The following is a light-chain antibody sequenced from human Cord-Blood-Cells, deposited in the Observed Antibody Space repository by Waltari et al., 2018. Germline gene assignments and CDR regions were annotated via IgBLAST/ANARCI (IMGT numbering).Light chain of an antibody. V-gene: IGLV2-14*01. J-gene: IGLJ2*01. CDR2: DVS. CDR3: SSYTSSSTVV. CDR1: SSDGGGYNY. Sequence: QSALTQPASVSGSPGPSITIPCTGTSSDGGGYNYVPWYQQHPGKAPKLMIYDVSKRPSGVSNRFSGSKSGNTASLTISGLQAEDEADYYCSSYTSSSTVVFGGGTKLTVL.